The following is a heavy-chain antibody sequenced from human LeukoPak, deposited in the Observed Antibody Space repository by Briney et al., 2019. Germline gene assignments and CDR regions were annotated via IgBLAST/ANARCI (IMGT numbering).Heavy chain of an antibody. J-gene: IGHJ4*02. V-gene: IGHV3-43D*04. CDR3: VKGGSYYGYFDY. Sequence: GGFLRLSCAASGFTFDVYGMHWVRHAPGKGLEWVSLITWDGGRTYYADSVKGRFTISRDNSKNSLYLHMNSLRPEDTALYYCVKGGSYYGYFDYWGQGTLVTVSS. CDR2: ITWDGGRT. CDR1: GFTFDVYG. D-gene: IGHD1-26*01.